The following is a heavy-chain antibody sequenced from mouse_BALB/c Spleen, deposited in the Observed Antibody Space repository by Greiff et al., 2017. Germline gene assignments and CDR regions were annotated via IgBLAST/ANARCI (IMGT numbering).Heavy chain of an antibody. CDR3: TRGLPWYFDV. CDR1: GYTFTDYE. Sequence: VQGVESGAELVRPGASVTLSCKASGYTFTDYEMHWVKQTPVHGLEWIGAIDPETGGTAYNQKFKGKATLTADKSSSTAYMELRSLTSEDSAVYYCTRGLPWYFDVWGAGTTVTVSS. J-gene: IGHJ1*01. CDR2: IDPETGGT. V-gene: IGHV1-15*01. D-gene: IGHD2-2*01.